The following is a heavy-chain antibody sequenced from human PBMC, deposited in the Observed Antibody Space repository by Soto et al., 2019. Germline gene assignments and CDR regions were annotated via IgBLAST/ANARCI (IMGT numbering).Heavy chain of an antibody. CDR3: ARHRILTGYYPGYYYYGMDV. V-gene: IGHV4-34*01. CDR2: INHSGST. D-gene: IGHD3-9*01. Sequence: SETLSLTCAGYGGSFSGYYWSWIRQPPGKGLEWIGEINHSGSTNYNPSLKSRVTISVDTSKNQFSLKLSSVTAADTAVYYCARHRILTGYYPGYYYYGMDVWGLGTTVT. CDR1: GGSFSGYY. J-gene: IGHJ6*02.